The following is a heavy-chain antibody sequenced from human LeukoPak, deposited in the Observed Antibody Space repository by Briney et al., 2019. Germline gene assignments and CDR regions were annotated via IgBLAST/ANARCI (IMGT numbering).Heavy chain of an antibody. V-gene: IGHV1-69*05. D-gene: IGHD4-11*01. CDR1: GGTFISYA. CDR2: IITIFGTA. J-gene: IGHJ3*02. Sequence: GASVKVSCKASGGTFISYAISWVRQAPGQGREGMGGIITIFGTANYAQKFQGRVTITTDESTSTAYMELSSLRSEDTAVYYCARASRVQYGKSDAFDIWGQGTMVTVSS. CDR3: ARASRVQYGKSDAFDI.